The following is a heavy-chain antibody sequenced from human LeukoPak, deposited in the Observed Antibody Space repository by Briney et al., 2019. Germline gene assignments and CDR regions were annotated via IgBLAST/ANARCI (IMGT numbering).Heavy chain of an antibody. Sequence: SETLSLTCTVSGGSISSSRYYWGWIRQPPGKGLEWVGSIYYSGSTYYNSSLKSRVTLSVDTSKNQFSLKLSSVTAADTAVYYCARHIIKEVGVATIGGALDYWGQGTLVTVSS. J-gene: IGHJ4*02. V-gene: IGHV4-39*01. D-gene: IGHD5-12*01. CDR3: ARHIIKEVGVATIGGALDY. CDR2: IYYSGST. CDR1: GGSISSSRYY.